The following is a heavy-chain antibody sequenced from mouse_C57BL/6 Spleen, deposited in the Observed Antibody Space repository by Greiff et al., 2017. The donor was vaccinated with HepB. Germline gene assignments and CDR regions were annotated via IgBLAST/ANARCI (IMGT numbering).Heavy chain of an antibody. CDR1: GYAFSSYW. CDR2: IYPGDGDT. CDR3: ARWDYDYDWFAY. J-gene: IGHJ3*01. V-gene: IGHV1-80*01. D-gene: IGHD2-4*01. Sequence: VQLQQSGAELVKPGASVKISCKASGYAFSSYWMNWVKQRPGKGLEWIGQIYPGDGDTNYNGKFKGKATLTADKSSSTAYMQLSSLTSEDSAVDFCARWDYDYDWFAYWGQGTLVTVSA.